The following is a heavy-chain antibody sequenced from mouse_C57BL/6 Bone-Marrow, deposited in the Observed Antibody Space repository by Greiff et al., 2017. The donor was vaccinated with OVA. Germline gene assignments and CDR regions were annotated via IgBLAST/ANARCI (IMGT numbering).Heavy chain of an antibody. D-gene: IGHD1-1*01. V-gene: IGHV5-4*01. J-gene: IGHJ2*01. Sequence: EVKLMESGGGLVKPGGSLKLSCAASGFTFSSYAMSWVRQTPEKRLEWVATISDGGSYTYYPDNVKGRFTISRDNAKNNLYLQMSHLKSEDTAMYYCARDYYYGSSYVGYFDYGGQGTTLTVSS. CDR3: ARDYYYGSSYVGYFDY. CDR2: ISDGGSYT. CDR1: GFTFSSYA.